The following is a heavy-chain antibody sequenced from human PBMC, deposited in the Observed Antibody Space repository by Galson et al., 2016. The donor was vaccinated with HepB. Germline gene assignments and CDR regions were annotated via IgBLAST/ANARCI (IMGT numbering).Heavy chain of an antibody. J-gene: IGHJ4*02. Sequence: PALVKPTQTLTLTCTVSGFSLRSSGMRVSWIRQPPGKALEWLARTDWDDDKFYNTSLKTRLTISKDTSKNQVVLTMTNMDPVDTTTYYCARTPYSSGWFDYWGRGTLVTVSS. CDR3: ARTPYSSGWFDY. CDR2: TDWDDDK. D-gene: IGHD6-19*01. V-gene: IGHV2-70*04. CDR1: GFSLRSSGMR.